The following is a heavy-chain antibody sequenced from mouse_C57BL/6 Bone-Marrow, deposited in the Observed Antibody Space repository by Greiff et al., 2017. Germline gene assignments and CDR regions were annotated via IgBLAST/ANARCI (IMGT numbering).Heavy chain of an antibody. D-gene: IGHD2-1*01. J-gene: IGHJ2*01. CDR1: GFTFSDSG. CDR3: ATSNLLLDY. Sequence: EVQGVESGGGLVKPGGSLKLSCAASGFTFSDSGMHWVRQAPEKGLEWVAYISSGSSTIYYADTVKGRFTISRDNAKNTLFLQMTSLRSEDTAMYYCATSNLLLDYWGQGTTLTVSS. CDR2: ISSGSSTI. V-gene: IGHV5-17*01.